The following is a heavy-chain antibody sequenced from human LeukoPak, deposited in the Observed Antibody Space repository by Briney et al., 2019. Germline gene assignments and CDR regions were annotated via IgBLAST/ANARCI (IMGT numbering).Heavy chain of an antibody. CDR1: GGSISSYY. CDR2: IYYSGST. V-gene: IGHV4-59*12. Sequence: SETLSLTCTVSGGSISSYYWSWIRQPPGKGLEWIGYIYYSGSTNYNPSLKSRVTISVDTSKNQFSLKLSSVTAADTAVYYCARTDGSGTSGYYFDYWGQGTLVTVSS. J-gene: IGHJ4*02. D-gene: IGHD3-10*01. CDR3: ARTDGSGTSGYYFDY.